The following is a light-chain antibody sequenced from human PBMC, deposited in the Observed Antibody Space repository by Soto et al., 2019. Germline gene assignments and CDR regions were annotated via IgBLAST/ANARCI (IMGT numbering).Light chain of an antibody. J-gene: IGKJ1*01. V-gene: IGKV1-5*03. CDR1: QSIGSW. Sequence: DIPMTQSPSTLSASVGDRVTITCRASQSIGSWLAWYQQKPGKPPKSLIYKASSVASGVPSRFSGRGSGTEFTLTISCLQPDDFATYYCQQYVTYSQMFGQGTKVEIK. CDR2: KAS. CDR3: QQYVTYSQM.